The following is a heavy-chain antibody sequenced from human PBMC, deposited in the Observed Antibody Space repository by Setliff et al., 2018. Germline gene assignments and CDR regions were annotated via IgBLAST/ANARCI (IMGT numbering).Heavy chain of an antibody. D-gene: IGHD3-10*01. V-gene: IGHV4-61*09. CDR1: GGSISSGSHY. CDR2: IDPSGDT. Sequence: PSETLSLTCTVSGGSISSGSHYWTWIRQPTGKRLEWIGHIDPSGDTNYSPSLKSRVTISRDTSKNQLSLELTSVTAADTAVYYCARSLSSGSYWNSRPFYPDYWGQGTLVTVSS. CDR3: ARSLSSGSYWNSRPFYPDY. J-gene: IGHJ4*02.